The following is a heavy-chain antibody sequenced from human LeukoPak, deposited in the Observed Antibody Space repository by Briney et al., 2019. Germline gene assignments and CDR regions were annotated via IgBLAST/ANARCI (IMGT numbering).Heavy chain of an antibody. J-gene: IGHJ6*03. CDR1: EFTFSAYD. CDR3: ARDPRRRCMDV. CDR2: ISFDGSNQ. Sequence: GGSLRLSCAASEFTFSAYDMHWVRQPPGKGLEWVAIISFDGSNQYYADSVMGRFTISRDNSKNTLFLQMTSLRAEDTAVYYCARDPRRRCMDVWGKGTTVTVSS. V-gene: IGHV3-30*04.